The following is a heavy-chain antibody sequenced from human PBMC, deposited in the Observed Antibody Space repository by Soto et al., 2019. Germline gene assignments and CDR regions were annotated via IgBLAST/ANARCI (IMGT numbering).Heavy chain of an antibody. V-gene: IGHV3-33*01. CDR2: IWYDGSNK. D-gene: IGHD2-2*01. Sequence: VGSLRLSCAASGFTFSSYGMHWVRQAPGKGLEWVAVIWYDGSNKYYADSVKGRFTISRDNSKNTLYLQMNSLRAEDTAVYYCAREAAIVVVPAAINPSRHYYGMDVWGQGTTVTVSS. CDR3: AREAAIVVVPAAINPSRHYYGMDV. J-gene: IGHJ6*02. CDR1: GFTFSSYG.